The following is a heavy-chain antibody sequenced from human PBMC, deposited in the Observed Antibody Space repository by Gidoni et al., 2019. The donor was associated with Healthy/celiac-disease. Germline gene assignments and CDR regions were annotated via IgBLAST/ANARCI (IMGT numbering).Heavy chain of an antibody. CDR1: GFTFSSYS. Sequence: EVQLVASGGGLVTPGGSLRLSCAASGFTFSSYSMNWVRQAPGKGLEWVSSISSSSSYIYYADSVKGRFTISRDNAKNSLYLQMNSLRAEDTAVYYCASPRMGGSYEGFDYWGQGTLVTVSS. CDR2: ISSSSSYI. J-gene: IGHJ4*02. V-gene: IGHV3-21*01. D-gene: IGHD1-26*01. CDR3: ASPRMGGSYEGFDY.